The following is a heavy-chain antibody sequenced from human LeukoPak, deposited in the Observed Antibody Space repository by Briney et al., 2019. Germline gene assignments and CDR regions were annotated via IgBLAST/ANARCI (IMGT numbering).Heavy chain of an antibody. CDR1: GFTFSSYA. CDR3: AKGLREYDFWSGYAT. V-gene: IGHV3-23*01. Sequence: PGGSLRLSCAAPGFTFSSYAMMWVRQAPGKGLDWASTISVSGGSPNYADSVKGRFTISRDNSKNTLFLQMNSLRAEDTALYYCAKGLREYDFWSGYATWGQGTLVTVSS. D-gene: IGHD3-3*01. CDR2: ISVSGGSP. J-gene: IGHJ5*02.